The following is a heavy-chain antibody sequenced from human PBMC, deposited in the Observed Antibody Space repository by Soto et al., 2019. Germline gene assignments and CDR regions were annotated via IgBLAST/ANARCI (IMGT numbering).Heavy chain of an antibody. CDR2: IYWDDDK. J-gene: IGHJ6*02. D-gene: IGHD2-21*02. CDR3: IQSRCGGDCLQSYASHYYYGMDV. V-gene: IGHV2-5*02. Sequence: QITLKESGPTLVKHTQTLTLTCTFSGFSLSTSGVGVGWIRQPPGKALEWLAHIYWDDDKRYSPSLRSRLTISKDTSKSQVVLTMTNIDPVDTATYYCIQSRCGGDCLQSYASHYYYGMDVWGQGTTVTVSS. CDR1: GFSLSTSGVG.